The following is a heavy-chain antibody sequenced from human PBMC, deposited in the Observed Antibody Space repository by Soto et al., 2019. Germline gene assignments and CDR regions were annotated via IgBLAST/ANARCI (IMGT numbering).Heavy chain of an antibody. CDR3: ARSIAAAGSHFDY. CDR2: IYYSGST. J-gene: IGHJ4*02. D-gene: IGHD6-13*01. V-gene: IGHV4-39*01. Sequence: SETLSLTCTVSGGSISSSSYYWGWIRQPPGKGLEWIGSIYYSGSTYYNPSLKSRVTISVDTSKNQFSLKLGSVTAADTAVYYCARSIAAAGSHFDYWGQGTLVTVSS. CDR1: GGSISSSSYY.